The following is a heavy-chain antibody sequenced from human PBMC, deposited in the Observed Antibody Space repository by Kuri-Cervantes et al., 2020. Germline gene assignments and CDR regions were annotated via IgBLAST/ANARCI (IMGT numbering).Heavy chain of an antibody. V-gene: IGHV4-34*01. CDR1: GGSFNGYL. J-gene: IGHJ5*02. D-gene: IGHD3-10*01. Sequence: GSLRLSCDVYGGSFNGYLWSWIRQTPGKGLEWIGEIDHSGSTNYNPSLKSRVTISVDKSKNQFSPKLSSVAAADTAVYYCARVYYGSGRGSNWFDPWGRGTLVTVSS. CDR3: ARVYYGSGRGSNWFDP. CDR2: IDHSGST.